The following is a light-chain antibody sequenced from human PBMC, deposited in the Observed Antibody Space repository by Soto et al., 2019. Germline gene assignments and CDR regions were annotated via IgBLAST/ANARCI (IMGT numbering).Light chain of an antibody. V-gene: IGLV2-14*01. Sequence: QSALTQPASLSGSPGQSITISCTGTSSDIGAYDYVSWFQQHPGKAPKLMISEVNNRPSGVSNRFSGSKSGNTAYLTISGLQVEDEAEYFFFSFTTTRTHVFGTGTKVTVL. CDR2: EVN. CDR3: FSFTTTRTHV. CDR1: SSDIGAYDY. J-gene: IGLJ1*01.